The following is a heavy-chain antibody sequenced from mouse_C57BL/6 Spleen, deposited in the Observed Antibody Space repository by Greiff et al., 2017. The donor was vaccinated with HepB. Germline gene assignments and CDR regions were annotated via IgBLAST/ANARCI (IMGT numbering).Heavy chain of an antibody. V-gene: IGHV1-81*01. Sequence: VQLQQSGVELARPGASVKLSCKASGYTFTSYGISWVKQRTGQGLEWIGEIYPRSGNTYYNEKFKGKATLTADKSSSTAYMELRSLTSEDSAVYFCARDYDGAWFAYWGQGTLVTVSA. D-gene: IGHD2-4*01. CDR2: IYPRSGNT. CDR1: GYTFTSYG. J-gene: IGHJ3*01. CDR3: ARDYDGAWFAY.